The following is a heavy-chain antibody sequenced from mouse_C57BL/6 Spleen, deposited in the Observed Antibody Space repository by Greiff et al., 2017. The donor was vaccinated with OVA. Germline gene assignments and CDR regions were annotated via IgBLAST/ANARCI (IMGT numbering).Heavy chain of an antibody. V-gene: IGHV1-82*01. J-gene: IGHJ4*01. Sequence: VQLQESGPELVKPGASVKISCKASGYAFSSSWMNWVKQRPGKGLEWIGRIYPGDGDTNYNGKFKGKATLTADKSSSTAYMQLSSLTSEDSAVYFCARRGDDEWAMDYWGQGTSVTVSS. D-gene: IGHD2-12*01. CDR1: GYAFSSSW. CDR2: IYPGDGDT. CDR3: ARRGDDEWAMDY.